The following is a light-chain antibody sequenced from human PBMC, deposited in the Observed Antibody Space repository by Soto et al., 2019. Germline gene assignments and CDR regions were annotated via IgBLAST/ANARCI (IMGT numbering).Light chain of an antibody. CDR3: SSYTSSSTKV. V-gene: IGLV2-14*01. J-gene: IGLJ3*02. CDR1: SSDVGGYNS. Sequence: QSALTQPASVSGSPGQSITISCTGTSSDVGGYNSVSWYQQHPGKAPKLMIYEVSNRPSGVSNRFSGSKSGNTAYLTISGLQAEYEADYYCSSYTSSSTKVFGGGTKLTVL. CDR2: EVS.